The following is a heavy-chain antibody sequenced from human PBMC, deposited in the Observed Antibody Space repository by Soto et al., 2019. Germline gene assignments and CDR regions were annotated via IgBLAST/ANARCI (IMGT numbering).Heavy chain of an antibody. CDR2: INHSGST. CDR1: GGSFSGYY. CDR3: ARTRGRRFGELLYRANYYGMDV. J-gene: IGHJ6*02. Sequence: SETLSLTCAVYGGSFSGYYWSWIRQPPGKGLEWIGEINHSGSTNYNPSLKSRVTISVDTSKNQFSLKLSSVTAADTAVYYCARTRGRRFGELLYRANYYGMDVWGQGTTVAVSS. V-gene: IGHV4-34*01. D-gene: IGHD3-10*01.